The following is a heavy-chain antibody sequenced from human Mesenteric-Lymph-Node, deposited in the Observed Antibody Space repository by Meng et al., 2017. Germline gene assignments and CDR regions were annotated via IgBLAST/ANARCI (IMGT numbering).Heavy chain of an antibody. CDR2: INNDGRST. V-gene: IGHV3-74*01. CDR3: ARNYDGGVDY. J-gene: IGHJ4*02. Sequence: EVQLVESGGGLVQPGGSLRLSCAASGFTFSSYVRYWVRQAPGKGLEWVSRINNDGRSTGYADSVKGRFTISRENAKNTLYLQMNSLRAEDTAVYYCARNYDGGVDYWGQGTLVTVSS. CDR1: GFTFSSYV. D-gene: IGHD4-23*01.